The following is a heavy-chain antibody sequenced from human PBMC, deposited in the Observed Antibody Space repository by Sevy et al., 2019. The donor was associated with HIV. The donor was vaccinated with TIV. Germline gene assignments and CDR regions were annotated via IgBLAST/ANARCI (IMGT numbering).Heavy chain of an antibody. CDR1: GFTFSSFG. J-gene: IGHJ4*01. CDR2: IWLDGSNT. CDR3: ARDLEFYDYGDYGPAFMPDF. V-gene: IGHV3-33*01. Sequence: GGSLRLSCAASGFTFSSFGMHWVRQAPGKGLEWLAVIWLDGSNTYYSDSVKGRFTISRDIAKNTLHLQMNSLRAEDTAVYYCARDLEFYDYGDYGPAFMPDFWCHGTLVTVSS. D-gene: IGHD4-17*01.